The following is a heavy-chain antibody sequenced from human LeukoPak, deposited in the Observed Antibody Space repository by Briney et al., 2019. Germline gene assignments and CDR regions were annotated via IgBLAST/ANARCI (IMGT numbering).Heavy chain of an antibody. Sequence: SETLSLTCAVYGGSFSGYYWSWIRQPPGKGLEWIGEVNHSGGTYYNPSLKSRVTLSVDTSKNQFSLKMNSVTAADTAVYYCARGRYSQYFDYWGQGTLVTVSS. J-gene: IGHJ4*02. V-gene: IGHV4-34*01. CDR2: VNHSGGT. D-gene: IGHD5-18*01. CDR1: GGSFSGYY. CDR3: ARGRYSQYFDY.